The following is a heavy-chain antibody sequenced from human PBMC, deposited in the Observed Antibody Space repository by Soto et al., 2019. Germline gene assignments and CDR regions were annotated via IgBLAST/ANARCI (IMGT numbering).Heavy chain of an antibody. J-gene: IGHJ4*02. D-gene: IGHD6-6*01. Sequence: GASVKVSCKTSGYTFTRYYMHWVRQAPGQGLEWMGIINPSDGSTRYAPKFQGRVTMTRDTSTSTVYMELSSLRSEDTAAYYCARDPSIAARPLTGHFDYWGQGTLVSVSS. CDR3: ARDPSIAARPLTGHFDY. V-gene: IGHV1-46*01. CDR1: GYTFTRYY. CDR2: INPSDGST.